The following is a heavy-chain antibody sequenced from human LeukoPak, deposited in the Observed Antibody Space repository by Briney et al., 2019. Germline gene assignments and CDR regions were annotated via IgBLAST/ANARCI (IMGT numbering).Heavy chain of an antibody. Sequence: SETLSLTCTVSGGSISSSSYYWGWIRQPPGKGLEWIGKIYYSGSTYYNPSLKSRVTISVDTSKNQFSLKLSSVTAADTAVYYCARDPQFPDNYYYYMDVWGKGTTVTVSS. CDR1: GGSISSSSYY. CDR2: IYYSGST. J-gene: IGHJ6*03. CDR3: ARDPQFPDNYYYYMDV. D-gene: IGHD1-14*01. V-gene: IGHV4-39*07.